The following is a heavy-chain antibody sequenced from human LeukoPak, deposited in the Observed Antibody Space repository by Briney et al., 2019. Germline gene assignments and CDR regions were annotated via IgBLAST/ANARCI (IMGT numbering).Heavy chain of an antibody. CDR3: ARLPTVVTRVAFDI. J-gene: IGHJ3*02. CDR1: GDFITAYY. Sequence: SETLSLTCSVSGDFITAYYWSWIRQPAGKGLEWIGRIYTSGSTNYNPSLKSRVTMSIDTSKSQFSLKLSSVTAADTAVYYCARLPTVVTRVAFDIWGQGTMVTVSS. D-gene: IGHD4-23*01. CDR2: IYTSGST. V-gene: IGHV4-4*07.